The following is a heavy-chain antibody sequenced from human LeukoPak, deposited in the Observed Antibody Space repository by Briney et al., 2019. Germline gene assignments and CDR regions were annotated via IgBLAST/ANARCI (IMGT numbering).Heavy chain of an antibody. D-gene: IGHD4/OR15-4a*01. V-gene: IGHV1-24*01. Sequence: ASVKVSCKVSGYTLTELSMHWVRQAPGKGLEWMGGFDPEDGETIYAQEFQGRVTMTEDTSTDTAYMELSSLRSEDTAVYYWATELLPQGTGQYGANRKSHWSEYFQHWGQGTLVTVSS. CDR2: FDPEDGET. CDR1: GYTLTELS. J-gene: IGHJ1*01. CDR3: ATELLPQGTGQYGANRKSHWSEYFQH.